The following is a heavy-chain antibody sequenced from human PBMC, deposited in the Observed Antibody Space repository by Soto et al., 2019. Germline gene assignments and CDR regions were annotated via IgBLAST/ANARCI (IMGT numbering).Heavy chain of an antibody. V-gene: IGHV2-5*01. D-gene: IGHD3-3*01. CDR2: IYWNDDK. Sequence: SGPTLVNPTQTLTLTCTFSGFSLRTSGVGVGWIRQPPGKALECLALIYWNDDKRYSPSLKCRLTITKDTSNNQVVLTMTSMDPGDTETYYCAPAPGFWSGYYAVSYNYGMDVWGQGTTVTASS. J-gene: IGHJ6*02. CDR3: APAPGFWSGYYAVSYNYGMDV. CDR1: GFSLRTSGVG.